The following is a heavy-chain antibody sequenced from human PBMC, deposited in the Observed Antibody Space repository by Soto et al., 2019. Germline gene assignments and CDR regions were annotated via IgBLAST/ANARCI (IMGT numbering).Heavy chain of an antibody. CDR1: GFPFSSDS. CDR3: ARDPLWGTAMVLWYFDL. V-gene: IGHV3-48*01. Sequence: PGGSLRLSCAASGFPFSSDSMNWVRQAPGKGLVWVSYISTSSSTTYYADSVKGRFTISRDNAKNTLYLQMNSLRAEDTAVYYCARDPLWGTAMVLWYFDLWGRGTLVTVSS. J-gene: IGHJ2*01. D-gene: IGHD5-18*01. CDR2: ISTSSSTT.